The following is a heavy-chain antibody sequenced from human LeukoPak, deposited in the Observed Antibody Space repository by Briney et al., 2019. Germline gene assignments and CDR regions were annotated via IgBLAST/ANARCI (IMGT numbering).Heavy chain of an antibody. Sequence: GGSLRLSCEASGFTFDDYAMHWVRQAPGKGLEWVSGISWNSGGIGYADSVKGRFTISRDNPKNSLYLQMNSLRAEDTALYYCAKERGYLIDGGADYWGQGTLVTVSS. J-gene: IGHJ4*02. CDR1: GFTFDDYA. CDR3: AKERGYLIDGGADY. D-gene: IGHD2/OR15-2a*01. CDR2: ISWNSGGI. V-gene: IGHV3-9*01.